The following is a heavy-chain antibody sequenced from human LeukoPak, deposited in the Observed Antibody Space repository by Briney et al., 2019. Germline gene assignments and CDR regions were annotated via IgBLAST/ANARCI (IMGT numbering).Heavy chain of an antibody. J-gene: IGHJ6*02. D-gene: IGHD2-2*03. V-gene: IGHV4-59*01. CDR3: ARVGYCSSTSCHTLDYYGMDV. CDR2: IYYSGST. Sequence: SETLSLTCTVSGGSISSYYWSWIRQPPGKGLEWIGYIYYSGSTNYNPSLKSRVTISVDTSKNQFSLKLSSVTAADTAVYYCARVGYCSSTSCHTLDYYGMDVWGQGTTVTVSS. CDR1: GGSISSYY.